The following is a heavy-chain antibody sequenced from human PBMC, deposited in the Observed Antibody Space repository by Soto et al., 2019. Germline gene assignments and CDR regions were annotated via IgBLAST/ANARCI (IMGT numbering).Heavy chain of an antibody. CDR3: ARNVTLVNYDILTGTPMDV. CDR1: GGSISSYY. J-gene: IGHJ6*02. Sequence: PSETLSLTCTVSGGSISSYYWSWIRQPPGKGLEWIGYIYYSGSTNYNPSLKSRVTISVDTSKNQFSLKLSSVTAADTAVYYCARNVTLVNYDILTGTPMDVWGQGNTVTVSS. D-gene: IGHD3-9*01. V-gene: IGHV4-59*08. CDR2: IYYSGST.